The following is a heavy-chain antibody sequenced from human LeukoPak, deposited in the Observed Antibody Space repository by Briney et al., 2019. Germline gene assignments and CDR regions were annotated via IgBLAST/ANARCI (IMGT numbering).Heavy chain of an antibody. V-gene: IGHV7-4-1*02. CDR3: VRDGYNSLSSDFDY. CDR2: INTHTGNP. Sequence: GASVKVSCKASGYTFTIFAINWLRQTPGQGPEWVGWINTHTGNPSYAQGFTGRFVFSLDTSVSTAYLQISSLKAEDTAVYYCVRDGYNSLSSDFDYWGQGTLVTVSS. J-gene: IGHJ4*02. CDR1: GYTFTIFA. D-gene: IGHD3-22*01.